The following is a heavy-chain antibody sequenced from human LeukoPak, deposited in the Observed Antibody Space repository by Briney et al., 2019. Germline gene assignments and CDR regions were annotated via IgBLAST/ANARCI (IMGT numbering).Heavy chain of an antibody. Sequence: PSETLSLTCTVSGVSISSYHWTWIRQPPGEGLEWIGHIYNSGSTNYNPSLRGRVTISLDTSKNQVSLKLSSVTAADTAMYYCARKDGDGWGQGTLVTVSS. CDR1: GVSISSYH. J-gene: IGHJ4*02. V-gene: IGHV4-59*01. CDR2: IYNSGST. CDR3: ARKDGDG. D-gene: IGHD5-24*01.